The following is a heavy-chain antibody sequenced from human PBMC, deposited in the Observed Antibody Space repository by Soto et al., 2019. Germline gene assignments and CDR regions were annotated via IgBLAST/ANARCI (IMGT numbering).Heavy chain of an antibody. CDR3: AKGNGVEAAWFDD. Sequence: LRLSCAASGFTFSNYAMSWVRQAPGKGLDWVSTLSGSGDSTYYADSVKGRFTISRDNSKNTLYLHMNNLRAEDTAVYFCAKGNGVEAAWFDDWGQGTLVTVSS. D-gene: IGHD6-13*01. J-gene: IGHJ4*02. V-gene: IGHV3-23*01. CDR1: GFTFSNYA. CDR2: LSGSGDST.